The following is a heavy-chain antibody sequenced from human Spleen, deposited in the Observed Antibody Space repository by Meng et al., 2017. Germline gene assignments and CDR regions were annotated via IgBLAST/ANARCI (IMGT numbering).Heavy chain of an antibody. CDR1: GLTFTSSA. J-gene: IGHJ5*02. CDR3: TADGPGRHNVVVQAAS. V-gene: IGHV1-58*01. D-gene: IGHD2-2*01. Sequence: AKLSCKAPGLTFTSSAVQWARQARGQRLEWIGWLVVGSGNTNYAQNFQERVTITRNMSTSTAYTELSSLRPEDTAVYYCTADGPGRHNVVVQAASWGQGTLVTVSS. CDR2: LVVGSGNT.